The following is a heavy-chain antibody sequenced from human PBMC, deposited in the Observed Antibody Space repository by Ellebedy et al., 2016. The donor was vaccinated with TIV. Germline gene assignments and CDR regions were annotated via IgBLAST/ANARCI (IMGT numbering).Heavy chain of an antibody. Sequence: MPSETLSLTCSVSGGSINNYYWTWIRQPPGQGLEWIGDVHHSGISHIHPSLKSRVTLSLDTSKNQFPLDLSSVTAADTATYYCARDLGRYGMDVWGQGTTVTVSS. V-gene: IGHV4-59*01. CDR2: VHHSGIS. J-gene: IGHJ6*02. CDR1: GGSINNYY. CDR3: ARDLGRYGMDV.